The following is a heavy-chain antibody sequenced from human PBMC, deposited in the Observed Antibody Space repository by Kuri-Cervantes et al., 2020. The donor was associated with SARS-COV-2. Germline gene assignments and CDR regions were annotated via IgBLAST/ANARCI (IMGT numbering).Heavy chain of an antibody. V-gene: IGHV4-34*01. CDR3: AREDIVVVPAAVPAGYYYYGMDV. CDR1: GGSFSGYY. D-gene: IGHD2-2*01. Sequence: SETLSLTCAVYGGSFSGYYWSWIRQPPGKGLEWIGEINHSGSTNYNPSLKSRVTISVDTSKNQFSLKLSSVTAADTAVYYCAREDIVVVPAAVPAGYYYYGMDVWGQGTTVTVSS. J-gene: IGHJ6*02. CDR2: INHSGST.